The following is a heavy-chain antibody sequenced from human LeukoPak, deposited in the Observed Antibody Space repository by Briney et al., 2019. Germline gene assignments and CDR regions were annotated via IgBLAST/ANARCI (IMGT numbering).Heavy chain of an antibody. V-gene: IGHV1-8*03. CDR2: MNPNSGNT. J-gene: IGHJ4*02. D-gene: IGHD1-14*01. Sequence: ASVKVSCKASGYTFTSYDINWVRQATGQGLEWMGWMNPNSGNTGYAQKFQGRVTITRNTSISTAYMELSSLRSEDTAVYYCARGPLRYREYYFDYWGQGTLVTVSS. CDR1: GYTFTSYD. CDR3: ARGPLRYREYYFDY.